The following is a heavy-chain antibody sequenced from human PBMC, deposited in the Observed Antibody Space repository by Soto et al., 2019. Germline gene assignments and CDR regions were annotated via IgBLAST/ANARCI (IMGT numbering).Heavy chain of an antibody. CDR1: GYTFTSYG. J-gene: IGHJ4*02. V-gene: IGHV1-18*01. D-gene: IGHD6-19*01. CDR2: SSAYNGNT. CDR3: ARERSQWLDDDY. Sequence: ASVKVSCKASGYTFTSYGITWVRQAPGEGLEWMGWSSAYNGNTNYAQKLQGRVTMTTDTSTSTAYMELRSLRSDDTAVYYCARERSQWLDDDYWGQGTLVTVSS.